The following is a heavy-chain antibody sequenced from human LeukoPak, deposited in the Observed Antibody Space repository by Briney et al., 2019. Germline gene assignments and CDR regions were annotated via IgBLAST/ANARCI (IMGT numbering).Heavy chain of an antibody. CDR2: ISAYNGNT. J-gene: IGHJ6*02. Sequence: ASVKVSCKASGYTFTSYGISWVRQAPGQGLKWMGWISAYNGNTNYAQKLQGRVTMTTDTSTSTAYMELRSLRSDDTAVYYCARSGRWSSGWYSYYYYGMDVWGQGTTVTVSS. CDR1: GYTFTSYG. D-gene: IGHD6-19*01. CDR3: ARSGRWSSGWYSYYYYGMDV. V-gene: IGHV1-18*01.